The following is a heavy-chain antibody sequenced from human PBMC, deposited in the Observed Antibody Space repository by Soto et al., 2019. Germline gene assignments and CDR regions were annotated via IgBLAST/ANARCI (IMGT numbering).Heavy chain of an antibody. CDR2: IDPSDSYT. CDR3: ARGRLIRDIVVVPAVRVDV. V-gene: IGHV5-10-1*01. D-gene: IGHD2-2*01. Sequence: PGESLKISCKGSGYSFTSYWISWVRQMPGKGLEWMGRIDPSDSYTNYSPSFQGHVTISADKSISTAYLQWSSLKASDTAMYYCARGRLIRDIVVVPAVRVDVWGQGTTVTVSS. J-gene: IGHJ6*02. CDR1: GYSFTSYW.